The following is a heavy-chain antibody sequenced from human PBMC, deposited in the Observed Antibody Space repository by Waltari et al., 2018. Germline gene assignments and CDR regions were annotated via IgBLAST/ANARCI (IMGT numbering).Heavy chain of an antibody. J-gene: IGHJ4*02. CDR2: IYHSGST. CDR3: AREGRSIAPAGTRRKDFTFDY. Sequence: QVQLQESGPGLVKPSETLSLTCAGSGFSISSGYYWGWIRQPPGRGLEWIGSIYHSGSTYYNPSLKSRATISVDTSKNQFSLKLSSVTAADTAVYYCAREGRSIAPAGTRRKDFTFDYWGQGTLVTVSS. V-gene: IGHV4-38-2*02. CDR1: GFSISSGYY. D-gene: IGHD6-13*01.